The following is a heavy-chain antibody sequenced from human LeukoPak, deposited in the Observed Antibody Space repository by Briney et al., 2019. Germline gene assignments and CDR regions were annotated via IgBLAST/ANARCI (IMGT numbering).Heavy chain of an antibody. CDR1: GFTFSSYG. D-gene: IGHD3-3*01. CDR2: IRYDGSNK. J-gene: IGHJ4*02. Sequence: GGSLRLSCAASGFTFSSYGMHWVRQAPGKGLEWVAFIRYDGSNKYYADSVKGRFTTSRDNSKNTLYLQMNSLRAEDTAVYYCAKRVFGVAQFDYWGQGTLVTVSS. V-gene: IGHV3-30*02. CDR3: AKRVFGVAQFDY.